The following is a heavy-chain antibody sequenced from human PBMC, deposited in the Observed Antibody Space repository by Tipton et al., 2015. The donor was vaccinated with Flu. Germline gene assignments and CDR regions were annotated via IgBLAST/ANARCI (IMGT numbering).Heavy chain of an antibody. Sequence: LSLTCTISGDSIRSDYYWGWIRQPPGKGLEWVANIKQDGSEKYYVESVKGRFTISRDNAKNSLYLQMNSLRGEDTAVYYCARDHEWRNWYFDLWGRGTLVTVSS. D-gene: IGHD3-3*01. CDR3: ARDHEWRNWYFDL. J-gene: IGHJ2*01. CDR2: IKQDGSEK. V-gene: IGHV3-7*01. CDR1: GDSIRSDY.